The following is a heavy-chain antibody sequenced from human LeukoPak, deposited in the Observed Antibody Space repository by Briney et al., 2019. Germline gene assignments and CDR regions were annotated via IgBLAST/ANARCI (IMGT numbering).Heavy chain of an antibody. J-gene: IGHJ4*02. V-gene: IGHV3-30*02. Sequence: GGSLRLSCAASGFTFSSYGMHWVRQAPGKGLEWVAFIRYDGSNKYYADSVKGRFTISRDNSKNTLYLQMNSLRAEDTAVYYCARADGSSWSSFFDYWGQGTLVTVSS. CDR3: ARADGSSWSSFFDY. CDR2: IRYDGSNK. D-gene: IGHD6-13*01. CDR1: GFTFSSYG.